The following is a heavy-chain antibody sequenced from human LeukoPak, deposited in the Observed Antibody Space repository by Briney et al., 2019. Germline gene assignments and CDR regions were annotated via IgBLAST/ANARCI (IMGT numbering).Heavy chain of an antibody. V-gene: IGHV4-34*09. J-gene: IGHJ4*02. D-gene: IGHD2-15*01. CDR3: ARGYCSGSICYAPDY. Sequence: PSETLSLTCAVYGVSFSGYYWSWIRQPPGKGLEWIGEVNHSGSTNYNPSLKSRVTISVDTSKNQFSLKLSSVTAADTAVYYCARGYCSGSICYAPDYWGQGTLVTVSS. CDR2: VNHSGST. CDR1: GVSFSGYY.